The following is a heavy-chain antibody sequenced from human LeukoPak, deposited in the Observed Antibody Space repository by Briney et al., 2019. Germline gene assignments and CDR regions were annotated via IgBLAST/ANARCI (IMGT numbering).Heavy chain of an antibody. CDR2: INHIVST. J-gene: IGHJ4*02. CDR1: GGSFSGYY. D-gene: IGHD6-6*01. CDR3: ARESIYSDY. Sequence: SETLXXTCXVXGGSFSGYYXSWLRQPPGKGLEGIGEINHIVSTNYNPSLKSRFTISVDTSKNQFSLKLSSVTAADTAVYYCARESIYSDYWGQGTLVTVSS. V-gene: IGHV4-34*01.